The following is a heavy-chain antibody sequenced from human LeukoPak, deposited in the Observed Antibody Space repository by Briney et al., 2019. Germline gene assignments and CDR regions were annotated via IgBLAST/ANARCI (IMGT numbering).Heavy chain of an antibody. Sequence: SETLSLTCTVSGGSISSSSYYWGWIRQPPGKGLEWIGSIYYSGSTYYNPSLKSRVTISVDTSKNQFSLKLSSVTAADTAVYYCARDGDYYWAEYFQHWGQGTLVTVSS. J-gene: IGHJ1*01. CDR1: GGSISSSSYY. CDR3: ARDGDYYWAEYFQH. CDR2: IYYSGST. V-gene: IGHV4-39*02. D-gene: IGHD3-10*01.